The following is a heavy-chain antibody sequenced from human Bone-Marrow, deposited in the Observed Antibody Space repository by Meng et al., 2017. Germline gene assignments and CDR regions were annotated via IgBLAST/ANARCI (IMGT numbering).Heavy chain of an antibody. J-gene: IGHJ4*02. CDR2: IRSKADSYAT. V-gene: IGHV3-73*01. CDR1: GFTFSGSA. CDR3: TTGREQDYGDYVGRYYFDY. D-gene: IGHD4-17*01. Sequence: GESLKISCAASGFTFSGSAMHWVRQASGKGLEWVGRIRSKADSYATAYAASVKGRFTISRDDSKNTAYLQMNSLKTEDTAVYYCTTGREQDYGDYVGRYYFDYWGQGTLVTVSS.